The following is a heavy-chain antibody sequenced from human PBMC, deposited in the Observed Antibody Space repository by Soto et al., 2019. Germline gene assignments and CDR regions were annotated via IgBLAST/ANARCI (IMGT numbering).Heavy chain of an antibody. J-gene: IGHJ1*01. CDR2: ISYDGSNK. Sequence: QVQLVESGGGVVQPGRSLRLSCAASGFTFSSCGMHWVRQAPGKGLEWVAVISYDGSNKYYADSVKGRFTISRDNSKNTLYPQMNSLRAEDTAVYYCAVPPYGSSSWYGYFQHWGQGTLVTVSS. D-gene: IGHD6-13*01. CDR1: GFTFSSCG. CDR3: AVPPYGSSSWYGYFQH. V-gene: IGHV3-30*03.